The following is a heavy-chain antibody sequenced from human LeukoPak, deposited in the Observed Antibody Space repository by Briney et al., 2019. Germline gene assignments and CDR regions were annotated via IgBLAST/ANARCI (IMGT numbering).Heavy chain of an antibody. CDR3: AREFWDDSSGSYAFDI. V-gene: IGHV3-7*01. CDR2: IKQDGSEK. Sequence: GGSLRLSCAASGFTFSSYAMSWVRQAPGKGLEWVANIKQDGSEKYYVDSVKGRFTISRDNAKNSLYLQMNSLRAEDTAVYYCAREFWDDSSGSYAFDIWGQGTMVTVSS. D-gene: IGHD3-22*01. J-gene: IGHJ3*02. CDR1: GFTFSSYA.